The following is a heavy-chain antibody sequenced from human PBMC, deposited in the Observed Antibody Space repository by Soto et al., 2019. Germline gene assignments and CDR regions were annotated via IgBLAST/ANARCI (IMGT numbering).Heavy chain of an antibody. CDR2: ISYDGSNK. J-gene: IGHJ4*02. V-gene: IGHV3-30*18. CDR1: GFTFSSYG. Sequence: QVQLVESGGGVVQPGRSLRLSCAASGFTFSSYGMHWVRQAPGKGLEWVAVISYDGSNKYYADSVKGRVTISRDNSKNTLDLQMNSLIAEDAAVYYCAKDAGWLQSGRGYFDYWGQGTLVTVSS. D-gene: IGHD5-12*01. CDR3: AKDAGWLQSGRGYFDY.